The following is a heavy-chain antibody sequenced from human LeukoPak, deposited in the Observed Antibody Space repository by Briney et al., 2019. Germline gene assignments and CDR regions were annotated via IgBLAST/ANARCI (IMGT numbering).Heavy chain of an antibody. J-gene: IGHJ4*02. CDR3: AKDPGIAVAGTPGH. D-gene: IGHD6-19*01. Sequence: GGSLRLSCAASGFTFSSYAMSWVRQAPGKGLEWVSAISGSGGSTYYADSVKGRFTISRDNSKNTLYLQMNSLRAEDTAVYYCAKDPGIAVAGTPGHWGQGTLATVSS. CDR1: GFTFSSYA. CDR2: ISGSGGST. V-gene: IGHV3-23*01.